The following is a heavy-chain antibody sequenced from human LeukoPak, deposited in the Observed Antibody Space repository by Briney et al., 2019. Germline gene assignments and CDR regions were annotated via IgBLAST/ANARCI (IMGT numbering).Heavy chain of an antibody. CDR3: ASVPLNYYDSSGSLWYFDL. CDR1: GYSISSAYY. CDR2: IYYSGST. Sequence: SETLSLTCTVSGYSISSAYYWGWIRQPPGKGLEWIGYIYYSGSTNYNPSLKSRVTISVDTSKNQFSLKLSSVTAADTAVYYCASVPLNYYDSSGSLWYFDLWGRGTLVTVSS. D-gene: IGHD3-22*01. V-gene: IGHV4-61*01. J-gene: IGHJ2*01.